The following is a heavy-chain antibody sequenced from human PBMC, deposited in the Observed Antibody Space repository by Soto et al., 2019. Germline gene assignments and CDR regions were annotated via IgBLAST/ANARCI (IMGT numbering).Heavy chain of an antibody. CDR1: GGSISSSSYY. D-gene: IGHD1-20*01. V-gene: IGHV4-39*01. CDR3: ARLITLKYYFDH. J-gene: IGHJ4*02. CDR2: IYYSGST. Sequence: SETLSLTCTVSGGSISSSSYYWGWIRQPPGKGLEWIGSIYYSGSTYYNPSLKSRVTISVDTSKNQFSLKLSSVTAADTAVYYCARLITLKYYFDHWGQGTLVTVSS.